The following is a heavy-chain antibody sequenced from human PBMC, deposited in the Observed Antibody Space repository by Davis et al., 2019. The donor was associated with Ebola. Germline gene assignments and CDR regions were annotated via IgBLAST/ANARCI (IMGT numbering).Heavy chain of an antibody. D-gene: IGHD3-3*01. CDR1: GGSISSGYY. J-gene: IGHJ4*02. CDR3: ARGGTYYDFWSGYFSGGGAPLDFDY. Sequence: PSETLSLTCAVSGGSISSGYYWGWIRQPPGKGLEWIGSIYHSGSTYYNPSLKSRVTISVDTSKNQFSLKLSSVTAADTAVYYCARGGTYYDFWSGYFSGGGAPLDFDYWGQGTLVTVSS. CDR2: IYHSGST. V-gene: IGHV4-38-2*01.